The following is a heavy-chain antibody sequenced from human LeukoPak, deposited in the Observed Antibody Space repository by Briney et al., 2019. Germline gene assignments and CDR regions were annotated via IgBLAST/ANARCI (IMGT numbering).Heavy chain of an antibody. J-gene: IGHJ4*02. Sequence: PSETLSLTCTVSGGSISSHYWSWIRQPPGKGLEWIGYIYYSGSTNYNPSLKSRVTISVDTSKNQFSLKLSSVTAADTAVYYCARADSSSWCGFDYWGQGTLVTVSS. CDR1: GGSISSHY. V-gene: IGHV4-59*11. CDR2: IYYSGST. D-gene: IGHD6-13*01. CDR3: ARADSSSWCGFDY.